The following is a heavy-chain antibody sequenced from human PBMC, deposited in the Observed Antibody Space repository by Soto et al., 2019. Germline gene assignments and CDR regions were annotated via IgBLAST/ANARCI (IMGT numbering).Heavy chain of an antibody. CDR1: GGSISSYY. CDR2: IYYSGST. J-gene: IGHJ3*02. Sequence: KASETLSLTCTVSGGSISSYYWSWIRQPPGKGLEWIGYIYYSGSTYYNPSLKSRVTISVDTSKNQFSLKLSSVTAADTAVYYCARGFGMIAIGSFDIWGQGTMVTVSS. CDR3: ARGFGMIAIGSFDI. D-gene: IGHD3-22*01. V-gene: IGHV4-59*01.